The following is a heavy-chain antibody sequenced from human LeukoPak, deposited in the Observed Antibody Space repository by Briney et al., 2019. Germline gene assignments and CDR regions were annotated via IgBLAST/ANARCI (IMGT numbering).Heavy chain of an antibody. D-gene: IGHD3-10*01. V-gene: IGHV4-61*02. J-gene: IGHJ5*02. CDR3: AKSVRRLYGSGRSNWFDP. CDR1: GGSISSGSYY. CDR2: IYTSGST. Sequence: SETLSLTCTVSGGSISSGSYYWSWIRQPAGKGLEGIGRIYTSGSTNYNPSLKSRVTISVDTSKNQFSLKLSSVTAADTAVYYCAKSVRRLYGSGRSNWFDPWGQGTLVTVSS.